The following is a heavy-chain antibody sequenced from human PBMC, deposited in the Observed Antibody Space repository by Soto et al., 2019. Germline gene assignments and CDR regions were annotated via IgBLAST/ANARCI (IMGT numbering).Heavy chain of an antibody. CDR3: AREASPLSHLEYSRSRPLRP. D-gene: IGHD6-6*01. J-gene: IGHJ5*02. Sequence: SQSLSLTCAISGDSVSSNSAAWNWIRQSPSRGLEWLGRTYYRSKWYNDYAVSVKSRITINPDTSKNQFSLQLNSVTPEDTAVYYCAREASPLSHLEYSRSRPLRPWGQGTLVTVSS. CDR2: TYYRSKWYN. V-gene: IGHV6-1*01. CDR1: GDSVSSNSAA.